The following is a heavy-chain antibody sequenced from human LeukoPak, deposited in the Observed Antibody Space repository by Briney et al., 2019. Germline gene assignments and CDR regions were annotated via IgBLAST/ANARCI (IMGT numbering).Heavy chain of an antibody. CDR3: AKDEIGAVAGLLDY. D-gene: IGHD6-19*01. J-gene: IGHJ4*02. V-gene: IGHV3-30*18. Sequence: PGRSLRLSCAASGFTFSSYGMYWVRQAQGKGLEWVAVISYDGSNKYYADSVRGRFTVSRDNSKDTLYLQMNSLRAEDTAVYYCAKDEIGAVAGLLDYWGQGILVTVSS. CDR1: GFTFSSYG. CDR2: ISYDGSNK.